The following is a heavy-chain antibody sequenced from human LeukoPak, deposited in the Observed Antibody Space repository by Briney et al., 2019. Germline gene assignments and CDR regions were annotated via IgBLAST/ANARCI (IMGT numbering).Heavy chain of an antibody. D-gene: IGHD4-23*01. Sequence: GGSLRLSCAASGFTFSSYWMSWVRQAPGKGLEWVANIKQDGSEKYYVDSVKGRFTISGDNAKNSLYLQMNSLRAEDTAVYYCARDPVSREDYGGNPEDYWGQGTLVTVSS. CDR3: ARDPVSREDYGGNPEDY. J-gene: IGHJ4*02. V-gene: IGHV3-7*03. CDR1: GFTFSSYW. CDR2: IKQDGSEK.